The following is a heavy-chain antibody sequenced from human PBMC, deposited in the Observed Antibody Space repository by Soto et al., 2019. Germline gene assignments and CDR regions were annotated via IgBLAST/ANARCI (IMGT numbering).Heavy chain of an antibody. CDR2: IKSDGSGT. CDR3: AREILPDDAVDI. V-gene: IGHV3-74*01. Sequence: EVQLVESGGGLVQPGGSLRLSCAASGFLFSSYWMHWVRQAPGKGLVWVSRIKSDGSGTTYADSVKGRFTILRDNAQNTLYLQMNSLRVEDTAVYYCAREILPDDAVDIWGQGTMVTVSS. J-gene: IGHJ3*02. CDR1: GFLFSSYW. D-gene: IGHD1-26*01.